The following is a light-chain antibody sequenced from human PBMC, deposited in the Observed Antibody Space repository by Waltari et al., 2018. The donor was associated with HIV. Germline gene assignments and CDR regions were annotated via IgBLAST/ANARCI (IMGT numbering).Light chain of an antibody. Sequence: EIVLTQSPATLSVSPGERATLSCRASQRVSSYLAWYQQKPGQAPRLLIYDASNRASGTPGRFGGSGSGTDFTLTISSLEPEDFAVYYCQQRSSWPPTFGVGTKVEIK. CDR3: QQRSSWPPT. J-gene: IGKJ4*01. CDR2: DAS. CDR1: QRVSSY. V-gene: IGKV3-11*01.